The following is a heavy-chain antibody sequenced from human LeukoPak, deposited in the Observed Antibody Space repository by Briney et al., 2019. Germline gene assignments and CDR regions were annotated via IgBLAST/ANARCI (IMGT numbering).Heavy chain of an antibody. CDR3: ARRLRYNWNHGL. D-gene: IGHD1-14*01. V-gene: IGHV4-39*01. CDR1: GVSITSRRNY. J-gene: IGHJ4*02. Sequence: PSETLSLTCTVSGVSITSRRNYWAWVRQPPGKGLEWIGSVHYTGNTFYNPSLKSQVTISVDTSKNQFSLKLSSVTAADTAVYYCARRLRYNWNHGLWGQGTLVTVSS. CDR2: VHYTGNT.